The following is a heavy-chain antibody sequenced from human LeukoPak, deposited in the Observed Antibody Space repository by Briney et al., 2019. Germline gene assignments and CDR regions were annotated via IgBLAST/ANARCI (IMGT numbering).Heavy chain of an antibody. V-gene: IGHV1-69*13. D-gene: IGHD1-26*01. CDR2: IIPIFGTA. Sequence: SVKVSCKASGGTFSSYAISWVRQAPGQGLEWMGGIIPIFGTANYAQKFQGRVTITADESTSTAYMELSSLRSEDTAVYYCARDRVGATRRWFDPWGQGTLVTVSS. CDR1: GGTFSSYA. CDR3: ARDRVGATRRWFDP. J-gene: IGHJ5*02.